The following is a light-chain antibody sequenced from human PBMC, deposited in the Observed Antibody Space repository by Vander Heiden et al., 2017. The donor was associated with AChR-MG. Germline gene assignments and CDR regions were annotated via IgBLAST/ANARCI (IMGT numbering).Light chain of an antibody. CDR2: KDS. Sequence: SYELTQPPSVSVSPGQTARITCSGDALPKQYACWYQQKPGQPPVLVFYKDSERPSGIPGRFSGSSSGTTVTFTISGVQADDEADYYCHSADSSGTYVFGTGTKVTVL. CDR3: HSADSSGTYV. J-gene: IGLJ1*01. CDR1: ALPKQY. V-gene: IGLV3-25*03.